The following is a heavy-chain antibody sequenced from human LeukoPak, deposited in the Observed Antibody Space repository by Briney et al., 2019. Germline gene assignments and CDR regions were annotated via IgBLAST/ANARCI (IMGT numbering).Heavy chain of an antibody. V-gene: IGHV4-39*01. D-gene: IGHD6-19*01. CDR3: ARQIAVAGNWFDH. CDR1: GGSFSGYY. Sequence: KPSETLSLTCAVYGGSFSGYYWGWLRQPPGKGLEGVGSIYYSGSNYYNPSLKRRVTISVDTSKKQFSLTLSSVTAADTAVYYCARQIAVAGNWFDHWGQGTLVTVSS. CDR2: IYYSGSN. J-gene: IGHJ5*02.